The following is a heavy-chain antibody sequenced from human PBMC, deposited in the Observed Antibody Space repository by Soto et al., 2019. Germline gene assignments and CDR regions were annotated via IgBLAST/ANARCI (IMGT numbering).Heavy chain of an antibody. D-gene: IGHD3-3*01. CDR2: IYTSGST. V-gene: IGHV4-4*07. CDR1: GCSISSYN. Sequence: PSETLSLPCTASGCSISSYNWSWIRQPAGKGLEWIGRIYTSGSTNYNPSLKSRLTMSVDPSQTQFAMKLSSVSAADSAVYCCARGQQYFWSGYIRFDRWGQRNLVNGS. CDR3: ARGQQYFWSGYIRFDR. J-gene: IGHJ5*02.